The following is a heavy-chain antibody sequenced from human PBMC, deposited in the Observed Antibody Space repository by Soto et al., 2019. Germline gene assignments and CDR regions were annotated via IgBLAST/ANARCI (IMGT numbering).Heavy chain of an antibody. Sequence: AASVKVSCKASGYTFSSIGISWVRQAPGQGLEWMGWISPYKGNTHYAQGLQGRVTMTTDTSTSTAYMELRSLRSDDTAVYYCARDLHASGSYYTDYWGQGTLVTVSS. J-gene: IGHJ4*02. V-gene: IGHV1-18*01. CDR1: GYTFSSIG. CDR3: ARDLHASGSYYTDY. D-gene: IGHD3-10*01. CDR2: ISPYKGNT.